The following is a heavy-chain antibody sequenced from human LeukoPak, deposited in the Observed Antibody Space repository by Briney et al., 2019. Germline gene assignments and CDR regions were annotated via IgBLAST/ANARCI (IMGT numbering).Heavy chain of an antibody. CDR3: ARSAIVGATALFEY. J-gene: IGHJ4*02. CDR1: GGSISSYY. Sequence: SETLSLTCTVSGGSISSYYWSWIRQPPGKGVEWIGYIYYSGSTNYNPSLKSRVTISVDTSKNQFSLKLSSVTAADTAVYYCARSAIVGATALFEYWGQGTLVTVSS. V-gene: IGHV4-59*01. D-gene: IGHD1-26*01. CDR2: IYYSGST.